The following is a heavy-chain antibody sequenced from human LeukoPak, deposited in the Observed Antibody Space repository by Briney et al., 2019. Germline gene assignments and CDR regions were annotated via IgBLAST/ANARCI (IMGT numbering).Heavy chain of an antibody. V-gene: IGHV3-21*01. CDR3: ARVKFGDYAIDY. J-gene: IGHJ4*02. Sequence: GGSLRLSCAASGFTFSNDWMSWVRQAPGKGLEWVSSISGSSDYIFYGDSVKGRFTISRDNAENSLYLQMNSLRAEDTAVYYCARVKFGDYAIDYWGQGTLVTVSS. D-gene: IGHD4-17*01. CDR2: ISGSSDYI. CDR1: GFTFSNDW.